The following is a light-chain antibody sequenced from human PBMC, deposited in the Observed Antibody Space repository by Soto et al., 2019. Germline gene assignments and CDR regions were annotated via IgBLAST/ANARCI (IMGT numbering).Light chain of an antibody. J-gene: IGLJ2*01. CDR3: QTWGTGIQV. CDR2: VNSDGSH. CDR1: SGHSSDA. V-gene: IGLV4-69*01. Sequence: QLVLTQSPSASASLGASVKLTCTLSSGHSSDAITWHQQQPEKGPRHLMKVNSDGSHNKGDGIPDRFSCSRSGAERYLTISRLQAEDEADYYCQTWGTGIQVFGGGTKVTVL.